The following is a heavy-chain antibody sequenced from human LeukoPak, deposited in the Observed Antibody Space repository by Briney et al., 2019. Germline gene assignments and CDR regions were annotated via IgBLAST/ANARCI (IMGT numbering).Heavy chain of an antibody. CDR3: ASRVVPGAFGY. CDR2: IYYSGST. V-gene: IGHV4-34*01. Sequence: SETLSLTCAVYGGSFSGYYWSWIRQPPGKGLEWIGSIYYSGSTYYNPPLKSRVAISVDTSKNQFSLKLSSVTAADTAVYYCASRVVPGAFGYWGQGTLVSVSS. CDR1: GGSFSGYY. J-gene: IGHJ4*02. D-gene: IGHD2-2*01.